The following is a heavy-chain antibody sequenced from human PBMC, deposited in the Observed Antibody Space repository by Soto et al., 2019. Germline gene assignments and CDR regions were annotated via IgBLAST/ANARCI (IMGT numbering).Heavy chain of an antibody. CDR2: IYYSGST. CDR1: GGSISSSSYY. Sequence: SETLSLTCTVSGGSISSSSYYWGWIRQPPGKGLEWIGSIYYSGSTYYNPSLKSRVIISVDTSKKQFFLKLTSVTAADTAVYYCARDKITGLFDYWGQGTLVTVSS. V-gene: IGHV4-39*07. CDR3: ARDKITGLFDY. J-gene: IGHJ4*02. D-gene: IGHD2-8*02.